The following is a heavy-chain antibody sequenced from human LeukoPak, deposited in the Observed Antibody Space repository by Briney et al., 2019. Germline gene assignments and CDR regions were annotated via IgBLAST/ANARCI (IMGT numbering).Heavy chain of an antibody. J-gene: IGHJ6*03. V-gene: IGHV4-39*01. Sequence: PSETLSLTCTVSGGSISSSSYYWGWIRQPPGKGLEWIGSIYYSGSTYYNPSLKSRVTISVDTSKNQFSLKLSSVTAADTAVYYCARPGDQLPYMDVWGKGTTVTVSS. CDR1: GGSISSSSYY. D-gene: IGHD2-2*01. CDR2: IYYSGST. CDR3: ARPGDQLPYMDV.